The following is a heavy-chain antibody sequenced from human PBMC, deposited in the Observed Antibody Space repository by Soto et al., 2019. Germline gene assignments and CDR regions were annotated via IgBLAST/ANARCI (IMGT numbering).Heavy chain of an antibody. D-gene: IGHD4-4*01. CDR1: GFTFSSYA. J-gene: IGHJ6*03. Sequence: GGSLRLSCAASGFTFSSYAMSWVRQAPGKGLEWVSAISGSGGSTYYADSVKGRFTISRDNSKNTLYLQMNSLRAEDTAVYYCAKDLKDSNYYYYYYMDVWGKGTTVTVSS. V-gene: IGHV3-23*01. CDR3: AKDLKDSNYYYYYYMDV. CDR2: ISGSGGST.